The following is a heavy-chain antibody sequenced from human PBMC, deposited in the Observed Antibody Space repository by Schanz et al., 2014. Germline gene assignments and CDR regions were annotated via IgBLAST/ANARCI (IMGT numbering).Heavy chain of an antibody. CDR2: ITAYNGDT. J-gene: IGHJ3*01. D-gene: IGHD2-8*02. Sequence: VQLEQSGAEVKKPGASVKVSCKASGYTFTSHGISWVRQAPGQGLEWMGWITAYNGDTNYALKLQGRVTMTTDTSTGTAYMELRSLRSDDTAVYYCATMWGYCTATACQILEVLDVWGQGTMVTVSS. CDR3: ATMWGYCTATACQILEVLDV. CDR1: GYTFTSHG. V-gene: IGHV1-18*01.